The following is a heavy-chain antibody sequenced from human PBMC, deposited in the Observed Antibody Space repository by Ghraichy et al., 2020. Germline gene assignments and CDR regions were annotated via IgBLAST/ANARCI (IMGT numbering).Heavy chain of an antibody. D-gene: IGHD2-15*01. J-gene: IGHJ1*01. CDR3: ARESSDCSGGSCYQH. V-gene: IGHV3-11*06. Sequence: GGSLRLSCAASGFTFSDYYMSWIRQAPGKGLEWVSYISSSSSYTNYADSVKGRFTISRDNAKNSLYLQMNSLRAEDTAVYYCARESSDCSGGSCYQHWGQGTLVTVSS. CDR2: ISSSSSYT. CDR1: GFTFSDYY.